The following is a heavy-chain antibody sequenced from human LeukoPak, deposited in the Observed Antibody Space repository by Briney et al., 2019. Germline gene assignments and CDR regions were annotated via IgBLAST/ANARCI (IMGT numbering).Heavy chain of an antibody. CDR1: GFTFSSYA. D-gene: IGHD5-18*01. Sequence: KPGRSLRLSCAASGFTFSSYAMHWVRQAPGKGLEWVAVISYDGSNKYYADSVKGRFTISRDNSKNTLYLQMNSLRAEDTAVYYCVHSYGFSYFDYWGQGTLVTVPS. CDR2: ISYDGSNK. J-gene: IGHJ4*02. V-gene: IGHV3-30*04. CDR3: VHSYGFSYFDY.